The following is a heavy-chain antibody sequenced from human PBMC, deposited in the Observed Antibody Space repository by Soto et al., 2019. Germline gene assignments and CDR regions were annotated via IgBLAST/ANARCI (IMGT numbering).Heavy chain of an antibody. D-gene: IGHD3-9*01. J-gene: IGHJ4*02. CDR2: IYYRGNA. Sequence: QLQLQESGPGLVKPSETLSLTCSVSDDSINSDKYYWGWIRQPPGKGLEWIGSIYYRGNAYYNPSLHTRCTISLDTSTSRVSLKLNSVTAADSAVYFCARLEGLATISFYFDFWGPGALVTVSS. CDR3: ARLEGLATISFYFDF. V-gene: IGHV4-39*01. CDR1: DDSINSDKYY.